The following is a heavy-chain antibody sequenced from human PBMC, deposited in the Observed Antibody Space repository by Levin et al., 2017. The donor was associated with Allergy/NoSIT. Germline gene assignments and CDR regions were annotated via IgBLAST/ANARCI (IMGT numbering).Heavy chain of an antibody. CDR2: INEDGSTI. V-gene: IGHV3-74*01. D-gene: IGHD3-3*01. J-gene: IGHJ4*02. CDR1: GFSVSRYW. CDR3: TRDTFGVDDY. Sequence: LSLTCAASGFSVSRYWMHWVRQAPGKGLAWVSRINEDGSTINYADSVEGRSTIPRDSAKNTLYLQMNSLRVEDTAVYYCTRDTFGVDDYWGQGTMVTVSS.